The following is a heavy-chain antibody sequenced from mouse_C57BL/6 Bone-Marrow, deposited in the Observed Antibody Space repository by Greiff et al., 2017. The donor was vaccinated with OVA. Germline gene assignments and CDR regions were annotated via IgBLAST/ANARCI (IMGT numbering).Heavy chain of an antibody. CDR1: GFTFSSYA. J-gene: IGHJ2*01. Sequence: EVQLQQSGGGLVKPGGSLKLSCAASGFTFSSYAMSWVRQTPVKRLEWVATISDGGSYTYYPDNVKGRFTFSRDNAKNNLYLQMSHLKSEDTAMYYCARDTVRGLGYWGQGTTLTVSS. V-gene: IGHV5-4*01. CDR3: ARDTVRGLGY. D-gene: IGHD1-1*01. CDR2: ISDGGSYT.